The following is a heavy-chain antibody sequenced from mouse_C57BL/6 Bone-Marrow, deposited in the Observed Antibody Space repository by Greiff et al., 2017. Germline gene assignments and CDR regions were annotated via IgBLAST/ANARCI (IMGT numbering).Heavy chain of an antibody. Sequence: EVKVVESEGGLVQPGSSMKLSCTASGFTFSDYYMAWVRQVPEKGLEWVANINYDGSSTYYLDSLKSRFIISRDNAKNILYLQMSSLKSEDTATYYCAREGNWDGDFDYWGQGTTLTVSS. J-gene: IGHJ2*01. CDR3: AREGNWDGDFDY. CDR1: GFTFSDYY. V-gene: IGHV5-16*01. CDR2: INYDGSST. D-gene: IGHD4-1*01.